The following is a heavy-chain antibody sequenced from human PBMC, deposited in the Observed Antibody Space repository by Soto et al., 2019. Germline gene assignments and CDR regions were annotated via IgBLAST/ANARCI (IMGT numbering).Heavy chain of an antibody. CDR2: IYYSGST. CDR3: ARASYYDFWSGYYLYYYYYYMDV. CDR1: GGSISSSSYY. Sequence: SETLSLTCTVSGGSISSSSYYWGWIRQPPGKGLEWIGYIYYSGSTYYNPSLKSRVTISVDTSKNQFSLKLSSVTAADTAVYYCARASYYDFWSGYYLYYYYYYMDVWGKGTTVTVSS. J-gene: IGHJ6*03. V-gene: IGHV4-31*03. D-gene: IGHD3-3*01.